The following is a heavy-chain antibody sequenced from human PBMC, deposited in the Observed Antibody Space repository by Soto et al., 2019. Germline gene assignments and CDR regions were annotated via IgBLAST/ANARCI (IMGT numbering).Heavy chain of an antibody. CDR2: IYTSGST. J-gene: IGHJ4*02. CDR3: ARSSSYYSDSIVFYRRFDY. V-gene: IGHV4-4*07. Sequence: SETLSLTCTVSGGSISSYYWSWIRQPAGKGLEWIGRIYTSGSTNYNPSLKSRVTMSVDTSKNQFSLKLSSVTAADTAIYYCARSSSYYSDSIVFYRRFDYWGQGAMVTVSS. D-gene: IGHD3-22*01. CDR1: GGSISSYY.